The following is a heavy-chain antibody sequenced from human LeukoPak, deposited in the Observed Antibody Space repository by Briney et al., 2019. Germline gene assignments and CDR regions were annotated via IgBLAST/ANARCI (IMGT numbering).Heavy chain of an antibody. D-gene: IGHD5-12*01. V-gene: IGHV3-7*02. CDR2: IKQDGSEK. CDR3: ARGWIDGMDV. Sequence: GGSLRLSCAASGFTFSNYWMSWVRQAPGKGLEWVADIKQDGSEKYYVDSVKGRFTISRDNAKNSLYLQMNSLRAEDTAVYYCARGWIDGMDVWGQGTTVTVSS. CDR1: GFTFSNYW. J-gene: IGHJ6*02.